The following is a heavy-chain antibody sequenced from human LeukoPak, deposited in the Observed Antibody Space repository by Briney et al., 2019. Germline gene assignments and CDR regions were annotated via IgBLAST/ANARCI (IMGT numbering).Heavy chain of an antibody. D-gene: IGHD1-14*01. CDR1: GFTLSSFH. CDR3: ARVNHSPNHSNPPYYFDY. Sequence: KPGGSLRLSCAASGFTLSSFHMYWVRQAPGKGLEWVSSISSSSSYIYYADSVKGRFTISRDNAKNSLYLQMNSLRAEDTAVYYCARVNHSPNHSNPPYYFDYWGQGTLVTVSS. CDR2: ISSSSSYI. J-gene: IGHJ4*02. V-gene: IGHV3-21*01.